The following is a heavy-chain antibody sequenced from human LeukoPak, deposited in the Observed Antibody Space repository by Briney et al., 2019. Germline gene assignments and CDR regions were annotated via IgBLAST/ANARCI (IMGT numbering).Heavy chain of an antibody. Sequence: PSETLSLTCTVSGGSINGYYWTWIRQPPGKGLEWIGYISDSGSTNYNPSLKSRVTMSVDSSNTEFSRRLNSVTAADTAVYYCARVFRGAVTSNWFDPWGQGTLVTVSS. D-gene: IGHD4-17*01. V-gene: IGHV4-59*01. CDR1: GGSINGYY. CDR3: ARVFRGAVTSNWFDP. CDR2: ISDSGST. J-gene: IGHJ5*02.